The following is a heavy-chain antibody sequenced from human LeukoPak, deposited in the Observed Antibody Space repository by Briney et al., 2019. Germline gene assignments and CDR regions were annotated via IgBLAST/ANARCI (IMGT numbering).Heavy chain of an antibody. D-gene: IGHD3-22*01. CDR2: IYYSGST. J-gene: IGHJ5*02. CDR3: ARLDYYDVGAWFTP. V-gene: IGHV4-59*01. Sequence: PSETLSLTCTVSGGSISSYYWSWIRQPPGKGLEWIGYIYYSGSTNYNPSLKSRVTISVDTSKNQFSLKLSSVTAADTAVYYCARLDYYDVGAWFTPWGQGTLVTVSS. CDR1: GGSISSYY.